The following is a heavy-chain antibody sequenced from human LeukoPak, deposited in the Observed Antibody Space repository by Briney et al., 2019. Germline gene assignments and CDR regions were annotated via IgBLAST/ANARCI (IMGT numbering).Heavy chain of an antibody. J-gene: IGHJ5*02. Sequence: ASVKVSCKASGYTFTSYAMNWLRQAPGQGLEWMGWINTNTGNPTYAQGFTGRFVFSLDTSVSTAYLQISSLKAEDTAVYYCARGVRVLLWFGESNNWFDPWGQGTLVTVSS. CDR3: ARGVRVLLWFGESNNWFDP. CDR1: GYTFTSYA. V-gene: IGHV7-4-1*02. D-gene: IGHD3-10*01. CDR2: INTNTGNP.